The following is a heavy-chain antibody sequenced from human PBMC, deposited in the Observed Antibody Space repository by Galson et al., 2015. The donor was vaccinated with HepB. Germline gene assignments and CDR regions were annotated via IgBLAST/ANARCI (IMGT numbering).Heavy chain of an antibody. CDR2: FDPEDGET. D-gene: IGHD1-1*01. J-gene: IGHJ3*02. V-gene: IGHV1-24*01. CDR1: GYTLTELS. CDR3: ATAGGKTGTDAFDI. Sequence: SVKVSCKVSGYTLTELSMHWVRQAPGKGLEWMGGFDPEDGETIYAQKFQGRVTMTEDTSTDTAYMELSSLRSEDTAVYYCATAGGKTGTDAFDIWGQGTMVTVSS.